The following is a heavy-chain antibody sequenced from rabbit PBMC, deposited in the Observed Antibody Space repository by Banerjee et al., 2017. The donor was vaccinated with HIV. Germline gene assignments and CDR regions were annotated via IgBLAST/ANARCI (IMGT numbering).Heavy chain of an antibody. CDR2: INTSSGNT. CDR1: GFSFSNKYV. CDR3: ARVTGSVWGVGFGL. Sequence: QSLEESGGDLVKPGGSLTLTCTASGFSFSNKYVMCWVRQAPGKGLEWIACINTSSGNTVYASWAKGRFTISKTSWTTVTLQMTSLTAADTATYFCARVTGSVWGVGFGLWGPGTLVTVS. V-gene: IGHV1S40*01. J-gene: IGHJ4*01. D-gene: IGHD4-1*01.